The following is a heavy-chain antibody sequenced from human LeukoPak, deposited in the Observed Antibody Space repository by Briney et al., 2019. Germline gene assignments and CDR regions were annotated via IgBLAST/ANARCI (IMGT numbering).Heavy chain of an antibody. CDR2: INHSGST. V-gene: IGHV4-34*01. CDR3: ARVRITIFGVVKAGYWFDP. J-gene: IGHJ5*02. Sequence: SETLSLTCAVYGGSFSGYYWSWIRQPPGKGLEWIGEINHSGSTDYNPSLKSRVTISVDTSKNQFSLKLSSVTAADTAVYYCARVRITIFGVVKAGYWFDPWGQGTLVTVSS. CDR1: GGSFSGYY. D-gene: IGHD3-3*01.